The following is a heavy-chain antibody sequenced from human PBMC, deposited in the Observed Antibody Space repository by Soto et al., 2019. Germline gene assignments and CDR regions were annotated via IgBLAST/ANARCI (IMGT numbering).Heavy chain of an antibody. J-gene: IGHJ4*02. Sequence: EVQLVESGGGLVQPGGSLRLSCAASGFTFSSYWMSWVRQAPGKGLEWVANIKQDGSEKYYVDSVKGRSTISRDNAKNSLYLHMDSLRAEDTAVYYCARTPQRGYTGYHFDYWGQGTLVTVSS. CDR2: IKQDGSEK. CDR1: GFTFSSYW. V-gene: IGHV3-7*01. D-gene: IGHD5-12*01. CDR3: ARTPQRGYTGYHFDY.